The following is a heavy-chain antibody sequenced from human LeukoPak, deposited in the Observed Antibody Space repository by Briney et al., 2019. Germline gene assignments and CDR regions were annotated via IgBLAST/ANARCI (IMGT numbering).Heavy chain of an antibody. Sequence: SQALSLTCAISGDSLSSNSAAWNWIRQSPSRGLELLGRTYYRSKWYNDYAISVKGRITINRDTSKNQFSLQLNSVTPEDTAVYYCARDLCSSSSCPNNWIDPWGQGTLVTVSS. D-gene: IGHD2-2*01. CDR1: GDSLSSNSAA. J-gene: IGHJ5*02. CDR2: TYYRSKWYN. V-gene: IGHV6-1*01. CDR3: ARDLCSSSSCPNNWIDP.